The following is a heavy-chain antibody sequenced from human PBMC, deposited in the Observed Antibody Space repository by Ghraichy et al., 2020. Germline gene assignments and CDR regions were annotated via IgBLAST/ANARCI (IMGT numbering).Heavy chain of an antibody. V-gene: IGHV3-21*01. J-gene: IGHJ3*01. D-gene: IGHD1-1*01. CDR1: GFTFSSYS. CDR2: ISSSSSYI. CDR3: AKCRGTTWNDALDV. Sequence: GGSLRLSCAASGFTFSSYSMNWVRQAPGKGLEWFSSISSSSSYIYYADSVKGRFTISRDNAKKSLYLQMNSLRAEDTAVYYCAKCRGTTWNDALDVWGQGTMVTGS.